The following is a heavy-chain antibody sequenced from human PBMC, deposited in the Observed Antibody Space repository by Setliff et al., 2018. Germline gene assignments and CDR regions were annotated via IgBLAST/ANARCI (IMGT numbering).Heavy chain of an antibody. CDR1: GYSFINYG. V-gene: IGHV1-18*01. CDR2: ISPYKSDT. CDR3: ARAPLMVVVPPDAHRFDP. D-gene: IGHD2-2*01. Sequence: ASVKVSRKASGYSFINYGITWVRQAPGQGLEWMGWISPYKSDTNYAQKFQGRVSMTTDTSTSTAYMELRNLRSDDTALYYCARAPLMVVVPPDAHRFDPWGQGTLVTVSS. J-gene: IGHJ5*02.